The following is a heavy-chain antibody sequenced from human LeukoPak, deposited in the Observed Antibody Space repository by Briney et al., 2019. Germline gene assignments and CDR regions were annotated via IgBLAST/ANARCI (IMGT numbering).Heavy chain of an antibody. V-gene: IGHV3-53*01. CDR2: IYSGGGT. D-gene: IGHD3-22*01. J-gene: IGHJ4*02. CDR3: AKARIPSGNGYYSD. Sequence: QPGGSLRLSCAASGFIVSSNYMSWVRQAPGKGLEWVSVIYSGGGTYYADAVKGRFTISRDNSKNTVYLQMNSLRADDTAVYYCAKARIPSGNGYYSDWGQGTLVTVSS. CDR1: GFIVSSNY.